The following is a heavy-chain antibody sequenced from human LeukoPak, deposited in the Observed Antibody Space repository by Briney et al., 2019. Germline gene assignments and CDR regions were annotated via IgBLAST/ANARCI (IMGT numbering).Heavy chain of an antibody. D-gene: IGHD3-10*01. Sequence: PGGSLRLSCAASGFTFNTYSISWVRQAPGRGLDWVSYISSSGSAIYYADSVKGRLTISRDNAKNSLYLQMNSLRAEDTAVYYCARHYYGSGSLDYWGQGTLVTVSS. CDR1: GFTFNTYS. J-gene: IGHJ4*02. CDR2: ISSSGSAI. CDR3: ARHYYGSGSLDY. V-gene: IGHV3-48*01.